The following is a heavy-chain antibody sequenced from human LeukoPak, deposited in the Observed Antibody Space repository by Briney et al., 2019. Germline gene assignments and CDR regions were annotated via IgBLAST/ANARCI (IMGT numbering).Heavy chain of an antibody. D-gene: IGHD3-10*01. J-gene: IGHJ6*03. CDR2: ISSSSSYI. V-gene: IGHV3-21*01. CDR1: GFTFSSYS. CDR3: ARDLGPGFYYYMDV. Sequence: GSLRLSCAASGFTFSSYSMNWVRQAPGKGLEWVSSISSSSSYIYYADSVKGRFTISRDNAKNSLYLQMNSLRAEDTAVYYCARDLGPGFYYYMDVWGKGTTVTVSS.